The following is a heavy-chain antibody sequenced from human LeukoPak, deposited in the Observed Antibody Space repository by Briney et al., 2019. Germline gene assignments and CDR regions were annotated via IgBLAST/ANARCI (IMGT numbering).Heavy chain of an antibody. Sequence: GGSLRLSCSASGFTFSGYWMSWVRHTTGKRLECVAKIREDGNEKFYVDSVKGRFTISRDNAKNSLYLQMDSLRVEDTAVYFCARDYIGGWNDYWGQGTLVTVSS. V-gene: IGHV3-7*01. CDR3: ARDYIGGWNDY. D-gene: IGHD3-16*01. CDR2: IREDGNEK. CDR1: GFTFSGYW. J-gene: IGHJ4*02.